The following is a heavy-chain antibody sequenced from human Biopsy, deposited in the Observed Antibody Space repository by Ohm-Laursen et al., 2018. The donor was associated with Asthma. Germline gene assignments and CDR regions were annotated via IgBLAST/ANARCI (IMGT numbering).Heavy chain of an antibody. CDR1: GGTFNTYV. CDR3: AKDKRYSGSYFDY. V-gene: IGHV1-69*01. D-gene: IGHD1-26*01. J-gene: IGHJ4*02. Sequence: SSVKVSCKSLGGTFNTYVIGWVRQAPGQGLEWMGGINSVLGTTTYPQKFQDRVTITADDSTSTVYMELSSLRSEDTAVYYCAKDKRYSGSYFDYWGQGTLVTVSS. CDR2: INSVLGTT.